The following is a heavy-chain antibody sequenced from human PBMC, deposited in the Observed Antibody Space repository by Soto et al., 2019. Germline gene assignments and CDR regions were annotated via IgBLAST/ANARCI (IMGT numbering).Heavy chain of an antibody. Sequence: LGESLKISCKGSGYSFTSYWIGWVRQMPGKGLEWMGIIYPGDSDTRYSPSFQGQVTISADKSISTAYLQWSSLKASDTAMYYCARQEQLVRNYYYYYGMDVWGQGTTVTVSS. D-gene: IGHD6-6*01. CDR1: GYSFTSYW. J-gene: IGHJ6*02. CDR3: ARQEQLVRNYYYYYGMDV. CDR2: IYPGDSDT. V-gene: IGHV5-51*01.